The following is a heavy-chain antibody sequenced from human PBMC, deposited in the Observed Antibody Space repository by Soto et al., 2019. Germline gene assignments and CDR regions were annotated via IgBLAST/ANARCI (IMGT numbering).Heavy chain of an antibody. D-gene: IGHD1-7*01. CDR3: AGYNWNYYFDP. V-gene: IGHV4-61*01. CDR1: GGSVRDGSYY. CDR2: NYHSGST. J-gene: IGHJ5*02. Sequence: SETLSLTCTVSGGSVRDGSYYWAWLRQPPGKGLEWIGHNYHSGSTIYNPPLKSRVTISIDTSKSQFSLNLNSMTAADTAVYYCAGYNWNYYFDPWGQGTLVTVS.